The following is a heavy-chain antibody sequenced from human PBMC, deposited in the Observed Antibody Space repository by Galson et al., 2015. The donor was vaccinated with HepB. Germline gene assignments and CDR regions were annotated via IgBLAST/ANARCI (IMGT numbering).Heavy chain of an antibody. CDR2: INPSGGST. CDR3: AREPPLGMYSSGWYRGWFDP. D-gene: IGHD6-19*01. Sequence: SVKVSCKASGYTFTSYYMHWVRQAPGQGLEWMGIINPSGGSTSYSQKFQGRVTITRDTSASTAYMELSSLRSEDTAVYYCAREPPLGMYSSGWYRGWFDPWGQGTLVTVSS. CDR1: GYTFTSYY. J-gene: IGHJ5*02. V-gene: IGHV1-46*01.